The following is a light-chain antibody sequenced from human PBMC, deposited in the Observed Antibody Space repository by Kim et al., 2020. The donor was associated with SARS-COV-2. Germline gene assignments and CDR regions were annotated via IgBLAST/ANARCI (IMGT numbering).Light chain of an antibody. J-gene: IGLJ3*02. V-gene: IGLV3-1*01. Sequence: VSPGQTASITCSGEKLGDTYASWYQQHPGQSPVLVIYQDNKRPSGIPERFSGSNSGNTATLTISGTHAMDEADYYCQAWDSGNGVFGGGTQLTVL. CDR2: QDN. CDR3: QAWDSGNGV. CDR1: KLGDTY.